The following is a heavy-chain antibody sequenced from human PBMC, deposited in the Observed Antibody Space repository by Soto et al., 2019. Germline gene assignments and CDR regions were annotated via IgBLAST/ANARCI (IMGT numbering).Heavy chain of an antibody. CDR3: ARLYTTSRVGACFDP. D-gene: IGHD3-16*01. V-gene: IGHV3-48*02. J-gene: IGHJ5*02. Sequence: EGQPLESGGGLVLPGGSLRLSCAASGFIFSTYTQNWVRQAPGKGLEWVSYISAGSDAIHYADSVKGRFTVSRDNAKNSRFLQMNSLRDEDTAVYYCARLYTTSRVGACFDPWGQGTLVTVSS. CDR1: GFIFSTYT. CDR2: ISAGSDAI.